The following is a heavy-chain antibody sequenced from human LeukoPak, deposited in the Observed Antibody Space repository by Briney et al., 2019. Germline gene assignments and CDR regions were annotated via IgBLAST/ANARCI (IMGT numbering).Heavy chain of an antibody. J-gene: IGHJ5*02. CDR1: GFTFGNAW. CDR3: TTVTWGWFDR. CDR2: IKSKTDGGTT. D-gene: IGHD3-16*01. V-gene: IGHV3-15*01. Sequence: GGSLRLSCAASGFTFGNAWMSWVRQAPGKGLEWVGRIKSKTDGGTTDYAAPVKGRFTISRDESKTTLYLQMNGLKTEDTAVYYCTTVTWGWFDRWGQGTLVTVSS.